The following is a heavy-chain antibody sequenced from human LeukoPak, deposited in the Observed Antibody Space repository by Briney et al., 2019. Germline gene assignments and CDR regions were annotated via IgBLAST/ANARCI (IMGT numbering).Heavy chain of an antibody. CDR1: GFTFTNYW. CDR2: IKQDRSEK. Sequence: GGSLRLSCAASGFTFTNYWMSWVRQAPGKGLELVANIKQDRSEKYYVDSVKGRFTISRDNAKNSLYLQMNSLGAEDTAVYYCAELGITMIGGVWGKGTTVTISS. V-gene: IGHV3-7*01. D-gene: IGHD3-10*02. J-gene: IGHJ6*04. CDR3: AELGITMIGGV.